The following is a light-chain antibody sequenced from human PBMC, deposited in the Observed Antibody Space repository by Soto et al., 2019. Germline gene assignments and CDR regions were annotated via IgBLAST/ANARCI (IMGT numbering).Light chain of an antibody. J-gene: IGKJ2*01. V-gene: IGKV4-1*01. Sequence: DIVMTQSPDSLAVSLGERATINCKSSQSVLYSSNNKNYLAWYQQKPGPPPKLLIYWASTREPGVPDRFSGSGSGTDFTLTISSLQAEDVAVYYCQQYYATPPYTFGQGTKVEIK. CDR1: QSVLYSSNNKNY. CDR3: QQYYATPPYT. CDR2: WAS.